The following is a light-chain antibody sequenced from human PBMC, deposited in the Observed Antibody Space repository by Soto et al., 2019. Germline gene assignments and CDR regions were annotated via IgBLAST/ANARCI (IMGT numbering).Light chain of an antibody. CDR3: QQYDNLLALP. CDR2: DAS. Sequence: DIQMTQSPSSLSASVGDRVTITCPASQDISNYLNWYQQKPGKAPKLLIYDASNLETGVPSRFSGSGSGTDFTFTISSLQPEDIATYYCQQYDNLLALPFGGGTKVEIK. J-gene: IGKJ4*01. CDR1: QDISNY. V-gene: IGKV1-33*01.